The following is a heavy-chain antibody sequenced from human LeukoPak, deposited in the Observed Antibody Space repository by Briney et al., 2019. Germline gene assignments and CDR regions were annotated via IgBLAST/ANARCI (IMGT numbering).Heavy chain of an antibody. D-gene: IGHD4/OR15-4a*01. CDR3: ARGNEYGDF. CDR2: ISGSDNTI. V-gene: IGHV3-11*01. J-gene: IGHJ4*02. CDR1: GFTFSDYY. Sequence: GSLRLSCAASGFTFSDYYMSWIRRAPGKGLEWLSYISGSDNTIYYADSVKGRFTISRDNAKNSLYLQMSSLRAEDTAVYYCARGNEYGDFWGQGTLVTVSS.